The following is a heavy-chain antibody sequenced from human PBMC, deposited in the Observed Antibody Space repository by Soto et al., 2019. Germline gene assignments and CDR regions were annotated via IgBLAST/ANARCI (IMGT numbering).Heavy chain of an antibody. CDR3: AKAKGGSVLWFGELLSYYYMAV. J-gene: IGHJ6*03. CDR1: GFTFSSYA. Sequence: EVQLLESGGGLVQPGGSLRLSCAASGFTFSSYAMSWVRQAPGKGLEWVSAISGSGGSTYYADSVKGRFTISRDNSKNPLYMKMSGLGAGDRAVFYCAKAKGGSVLWFGELLSYYYMAVWGKGPTVTVSS. V-gene: IGHV3-23*01. CDR2: ISGSGGST. D-gene: IGHD3-10*01.